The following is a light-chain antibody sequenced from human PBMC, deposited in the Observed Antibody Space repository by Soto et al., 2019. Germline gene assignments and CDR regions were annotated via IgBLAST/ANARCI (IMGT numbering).Light chain of an antibody. V-gene: IGKV3-15*01. J-gene: IGKJ1*01. CDR1: QSLSSN. CDR2: GAS. CDR3: QQYNNWPPWT. Sequence: EIVMTQSPATLSVSPGERATLSCRASQSLSSNLAWYQQKPGQAPRLLIYGASTRATGIPARFSGSGSGTEFTLTISSLQSEDFGIYYCQQYNNWPPWTFGQGTKVDIK.